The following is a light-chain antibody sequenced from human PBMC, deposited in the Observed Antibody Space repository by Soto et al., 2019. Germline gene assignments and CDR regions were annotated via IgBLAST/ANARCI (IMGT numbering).Light chain of an antibody. J-gene: IGLJ1*01. CDR1: SSDVGSYNL. CDR2: EVS. Sequence: QSALAQPASVSGSPGQSITISCTGTSSDVGSYNLVSWYQQHPGKAPKLMIYEVSKRPSGVSDRFSGSKSGNTASLTVSGLQAEDEADYYCSSYAGTHIVFGIGTKVTVL. CDR3: SSYAGTHIV. V-gene: IGLV2-14*02.